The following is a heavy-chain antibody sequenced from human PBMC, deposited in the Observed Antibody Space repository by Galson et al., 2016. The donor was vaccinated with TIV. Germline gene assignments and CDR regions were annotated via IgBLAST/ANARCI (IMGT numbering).Heavy chain of an antibody. D-gene: IGHD2-8*01. V-gene: IGHV3-30*02. J-gene: IGHJ4*02. CDR2: IRHDGSER. CDR3: VKDRGYAENRGAFDY. CDR1: TFTFRSYG. Sequence: SLRLSCAVSTFTFRSYGMHWVRQAPGKGLEWVAFIRHDGSERFHPDSVKGRFTISRDNSKNTLDLQMNSLRAEDTAVYYCVKDRGYAENRGAFDYWGLGILVTVSS.